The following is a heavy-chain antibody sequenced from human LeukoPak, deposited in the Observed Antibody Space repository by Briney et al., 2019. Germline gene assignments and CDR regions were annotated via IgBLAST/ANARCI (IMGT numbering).Heavy chain of an antibody. V-gene: IGHV4-4*09. CDR3: ARHAHTVNWFDP. CDR1: GGSISSYY. D-gene: IGHD2-2*02. J-gene: IGHJ5*02. Sequence: SETLSLTCTVSGGSISSYYWSWIRQPPGKGLEWIGYIYTSGSTNYNPFLKSRVTISVDTSKNQFSLKLSSVTAADTAVYYCARHAHTVNWFDPWGQGTLVTVSS. CDR2: IYTSGST.